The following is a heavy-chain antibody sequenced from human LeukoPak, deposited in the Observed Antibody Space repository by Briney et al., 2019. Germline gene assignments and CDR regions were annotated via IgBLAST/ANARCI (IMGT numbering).Heavy chain of an antibody. V-gene: IGHV3-11*01. Sequence: GGSLRLSCAASGFTFSDYYMSWIRQAPGKGLEWVSDISSSGSTIYYADSVKGLFTISKDNSKNTLYLQMKSLRAEDTAVYYCAKGKAYYYDSSGHRYFDYWGQGTLVTVSS. D-gene: IGHD3-22*01. CDR2: ISSSGSTI. J-gene: IGHJ4*02. CDR1: GFTFSDYY. CDR3: AKGKAYYYDSSGHRYFDY.